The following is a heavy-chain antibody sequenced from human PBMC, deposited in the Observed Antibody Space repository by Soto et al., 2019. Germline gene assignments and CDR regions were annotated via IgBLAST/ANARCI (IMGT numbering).Heavy chain of an antibody. Sequence: SGPTLVNPTQTLTLTCTFSGFSLSTSGVGVGWIRQPPGKALEWLALIYWDDDKRYSPSLRSRLTITKDTSKNQVVLTMTNMDPVDTATYYCAHRPRGVAGKNWFDPWGQGTLVTVSS. CDR3: AHRPRGVAGKNWFDP. J-gene: IGHJ5*02. D-gene: IGHD6-19*01. V-gene: IGHV2-5*02. CDR1: GFSLSTSGVG. CDR2: IYWDDDK.